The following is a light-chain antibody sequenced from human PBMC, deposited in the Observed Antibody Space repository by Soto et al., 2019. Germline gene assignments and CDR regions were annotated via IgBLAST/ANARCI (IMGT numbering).Light chain of an antibody. V-gene: IGLV2-14*03. Sequence: QSALTQPASVSGSPGQSITISCTGATSDVGGYNYVSWYQHHPGEALKHIIYNVNDRPSGVSDRFSASKSGNTASLTISGLQAEDEGDYYCSSYTSSITQVLFGGGTKLTVL. CDR2: NVN. CDR1: TSDVGGYNY. J-gene: IGLJ2*01. CDR3: SSYTSSITQVL.